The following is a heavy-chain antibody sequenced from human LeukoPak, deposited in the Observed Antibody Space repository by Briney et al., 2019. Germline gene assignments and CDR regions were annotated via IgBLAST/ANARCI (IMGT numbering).Heavy chain of an antibody. V-gene: IGHV1-18*01. CDR3: ARDRSGASYYVY. CDR1: GYTFTSYG. J-gene: IGHJ4*02. Sequence: GESLKISCKGSGYTFTSYGISWVRQAPGQGLEWMGWISAYNGNTNYAQKLQGRVTMTTDTSTSTAYMELRSLRSDDTAVYYCARDRSGASYYVYWGQGTLVTVSS. CDR2: ISAYNGNT. D-gene: IGHD3-10*02.